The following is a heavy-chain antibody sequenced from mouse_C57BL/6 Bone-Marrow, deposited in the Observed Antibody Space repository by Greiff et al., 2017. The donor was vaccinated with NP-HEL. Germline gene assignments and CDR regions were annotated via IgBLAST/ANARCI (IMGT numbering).Heavy chain of an antibody. CDR3: TAYGYDNY. D-gene: IGHD2-2*01. J-gene: IGHJ2*01. CDR2: IDPENGDT. Sequence: EVMLVESGAELVRPGASVKLSCTASGFNIKDDYMHWVKQRPEQGLEWIGWIDPENGDTEYASKFQGKATITADTSSNTAYLQLSSLTSEDTAVYYCTAYGYDNYWGQGTTLTVSS. CDR1: GFNIKDDY. V-gene: IGHV14-4*01.